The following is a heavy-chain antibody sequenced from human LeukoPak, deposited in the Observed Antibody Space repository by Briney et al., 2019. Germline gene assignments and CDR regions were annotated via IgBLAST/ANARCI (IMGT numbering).Heavy chain of an antibody. V-gene: IGHV4-39*07. CDR1: GGSIIVSGYY. CDR3: ARDPYSHDSGTYYAFDT. J-gene: IGHJ5*02. D-gene: IGHD3-10*01. Sequence: SSETLSLTCTVSGGSIIVSGYYWGWIRQSPGKGLEWIGSMYYSVNTYYNPSLKSRVNISVDVSKSQFSLNLRSVTAADTAVYYCARDPYSHDSGTYYAFDTWGQGTLVTVSS. CDR2: MYYSVNT.